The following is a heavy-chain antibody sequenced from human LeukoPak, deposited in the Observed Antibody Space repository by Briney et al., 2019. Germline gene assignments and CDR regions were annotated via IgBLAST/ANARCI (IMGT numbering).Heavy chain of an antibody. V-gene: IGHV3-21*01. J-gene: IGHJ6*02. Sequence: GGSLRLSCAASGFTLSSYSMNWVRQAPGKGLEWVSSISSSSSYIYYADSVKGRFTISRDNAKNSLYLQMNSLRAEDTAVYYCASYGHSYGPLYYYYGMDVWGQGTTVTVSS. CDR1: GFTLSSYS. CDR3: ASYGHSYGPLYYYYGMDV. D-gene: IGHD5-18*01. CDR2: ISSSSSYI.